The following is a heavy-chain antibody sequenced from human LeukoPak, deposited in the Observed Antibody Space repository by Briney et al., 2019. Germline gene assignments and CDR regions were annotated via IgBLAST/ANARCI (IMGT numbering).Heavy chain of an antibody. CDR1: GGSISSSSYY. CDR2: IYYSGST. Sequence: SETLPLTCTVSGGSISSSSYYWGWIRQPPGKGLEWIGSIYYSGSTYYNPSLKSRVTISVDTSKNQFSLKLSSVTAADTAVYYCARELLTGRGVDYWGQGTLVTVSS. D-gene: IGHD1-14*01. J-gene: IGHJ4*02. V-gene: IGHV4-39*07. CDR3: ARELLTGRGVDY.